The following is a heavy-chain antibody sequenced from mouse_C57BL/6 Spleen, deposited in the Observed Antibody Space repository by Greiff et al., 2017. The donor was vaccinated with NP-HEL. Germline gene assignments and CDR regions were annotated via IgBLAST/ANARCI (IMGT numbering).Heavy chain of an antibody. D-gene: IGHD2-4*01. V-gene: IGHV1-72*01. J-gene: IGHJ1*03. CDR3: ARCHYDYDGRYWYFDV. Sequence: QVQLQQPGAELVKPGASVKLSCKASGYTFTSYWMHWVKQRPGRGLEWIGRIDPNSGGTKYNEKFKSKATLTVDKPSSTAYMQLSSLTSEDSAVDYCARCHYDYDGRYWYFDVWGTGTTVTVSS. CDR2: IDPNSGGT. CDR1: GYTFTSYW.